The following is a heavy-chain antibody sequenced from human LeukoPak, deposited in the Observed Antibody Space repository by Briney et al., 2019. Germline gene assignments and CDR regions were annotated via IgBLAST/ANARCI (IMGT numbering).Heavy chain of an antibody. CDR3: ARGEGRFLEWLYTDYYYYGMDV. J-gene: IGHJ6*02. Sequence: SETLSLTCAVYGGSFSGYYWSWIRQPPGKGLEWIGEINHSGSTNYNPSLKSRVTISVDTSKNRFSLKLSSVTAADTAVYYCARGEGRFLEWLYTDYYYYGMDVWGQGTTVTVSS. D-gene: IGHD3-3*01. CDR2: INHSGST. CDR1: GGSFSGYY. V-gene: IGHV4-34*01.